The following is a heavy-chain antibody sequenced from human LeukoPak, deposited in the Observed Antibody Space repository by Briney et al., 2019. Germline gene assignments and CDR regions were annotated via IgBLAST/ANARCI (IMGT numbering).Heavy chain of an antibody. Sequence: ASVKVSCKASGYTFTSYYMDWVRQAPGQGLEWMGIINPSGGSTSYAQKFQGRVTMTRDTSTSTVYMELSSLRSEDTAVYYCARAAYCSGGSCYWEPDYWGQGTLVTVSS. J-gene: IGHJ4*02. V-gene: IGHV1-46*01. CDR2: INPSGGST. D-gene: IGHD2-15*01. CDR3: ARAAYCSGGSCYWEPDY. CDR1: GYTFTSYY.